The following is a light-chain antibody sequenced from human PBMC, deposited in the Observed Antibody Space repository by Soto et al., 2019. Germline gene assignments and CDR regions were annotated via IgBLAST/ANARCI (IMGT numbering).Light chain of an antibody. V-gene: IGKV1-5*01. CDR2: DAS. J-gene: IGKJ1*01. Sequence: DIPMTQSPSTLSASVGDRVTITCRASQSISSWLAWYQQKPGKAPKLLVYDASSLESGVPSGFSGSGSGTEFALTISSLQPDDFATYYCQQYNNYGTFGQGTKVEIK. CDR1: QSISSW. CDR3: QQYNNYGT.